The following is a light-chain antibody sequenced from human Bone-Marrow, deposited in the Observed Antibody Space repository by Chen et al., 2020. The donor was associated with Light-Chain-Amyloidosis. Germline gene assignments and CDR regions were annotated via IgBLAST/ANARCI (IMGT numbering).Light chain of an antibody. Sequence: EIVLTQSPGPLSLSPGEGANLSCRASQTISSNYLTWYQQKFGQAPRLLSYGSSSRATGIPDRFTGSGSVTYFTLTINRLEPEDFAMYYCQQYGTSPLTFGGGTKVKIQ. CDR1: QTISSNY. CDR2: GSS. J-gene: IGKJ4*01. V-gene: IGKV3-20*01. CDR3: QQYGTSPLT.